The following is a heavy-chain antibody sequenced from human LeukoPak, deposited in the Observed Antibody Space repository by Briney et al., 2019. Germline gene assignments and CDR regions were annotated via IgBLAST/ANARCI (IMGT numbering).Heavy chain of an antibody. CDR2: INPNSGGT. J-gene: IGHJ4*02. CDR3: ARVIESGGAGD. CDR1: GYTFTGYY. V-gene: IGHV1-2*02. Sequence: GASVKVSCKASGYTFTGYYMHWVRQAPGQGLEWMGWINPNSGGTNYAQKFQGRVTMTRDTSISTAYMDLRRLRSDDTAVYYCARVIESGGAGDWGQGTLVTVSS. D-gene: IGHD3-16*01.